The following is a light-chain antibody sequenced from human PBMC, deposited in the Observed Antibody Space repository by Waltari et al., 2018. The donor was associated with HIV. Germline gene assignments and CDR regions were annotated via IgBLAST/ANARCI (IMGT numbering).Light chain of an antibody. CDR3: QVWDSSNEHVV. Sequence: SYVLTQPPSVSVAPGAAAPIPCGAWHIGGESVHWYKQQPGQAPVLVTRYNSDRPSGIPERISGSNSGHTATLTITSVEAGDEATYYCQVWDSSNEHVVFGGGTELTVL. V-gene: IGLV3-21*04. J-gene: IGLJ3*02. CDR1: HIGGES. CDR2: YNS.